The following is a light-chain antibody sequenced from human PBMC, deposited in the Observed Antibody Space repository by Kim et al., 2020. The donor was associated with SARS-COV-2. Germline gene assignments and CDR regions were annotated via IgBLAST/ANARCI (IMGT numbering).Light chain of an antibody. J-gene: IGLJ2*01. CDR3: AAWDDSLSGQV. CDR2: RNN. Sequence: GQRVTISCSGSSSNIGSNYVYWYQQRPGPAPKLLIYRNNQRPSGVPDRFSGSKSGTSASLAISGLRSEDEADYYCAAWDDSLSGQVFGGGTQLTVL. V-gene: IGLV1-47*01. CDR1: SSNIGSNY.